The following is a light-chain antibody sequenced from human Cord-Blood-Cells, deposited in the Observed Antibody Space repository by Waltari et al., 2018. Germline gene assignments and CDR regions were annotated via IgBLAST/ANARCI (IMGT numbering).Light chain of an antibody. CDR2: AAS. V-gene: IGKV1-39*01. J-gene: IGKJ1*01. CDR1: QSISSY. Sequence: DIQMTQSPSSLSASVGDRVTITFRASQSISSYLNWYQQKPGKAPKLLIYAASSLQSGVPSMFSGSGSGTDFTLTISSLQPEDFATYYCQQSYSTPRTFGQGTKVEIK. CDR3: QQSYSTPRT.